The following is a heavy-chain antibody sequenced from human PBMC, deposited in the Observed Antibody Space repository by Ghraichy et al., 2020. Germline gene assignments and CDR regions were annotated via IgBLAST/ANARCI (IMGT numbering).Heavy chain of an antibody. Sequence: GGSLRLSCVACGFILSQVWMNYVGQGPGKGLEWLANVNHDGSETYSVDSVKGRFTVSRDNAENFLYLQMNSLKVADTAVYYCVRGTASPGLDYLGQGTLVTVSP. D-gene: IGHD2-21*02. CDR1: GFILSQVW. V-gene: IGHV3-7*01. CDR3: VRGTASPGLDY. J-gene: IGHJ4*02. CDR2: VNHDGSET.